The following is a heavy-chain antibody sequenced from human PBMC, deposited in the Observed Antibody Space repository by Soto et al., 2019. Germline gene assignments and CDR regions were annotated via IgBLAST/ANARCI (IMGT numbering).Heavy chain of an antibody. CDR1: GFTFSSYG. Sequence: GGSLRLSCAASGFTFSSYGMHWVRQAPGKGLEWVAVIWYDGSNKYYADSVKGRFTISRDNSKNTLYLQMNSLRAEDTAVYYCARDRGGGSPGPVDYWGQGTLVTVSS. V-gene: IGHV3-33*01. CDR2: IWYDGSNK. D-gene: IGHD2-15*01. CDR3: ARDRGGGSPGPVDY. J-gene: IGHJ4*02.